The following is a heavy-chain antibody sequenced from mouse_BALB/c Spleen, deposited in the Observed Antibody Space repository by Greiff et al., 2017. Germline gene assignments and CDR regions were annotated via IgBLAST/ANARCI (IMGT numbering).Heavy chain of an antibody. CDR1: GYSFTGYF. Sequence: QVQLKESGPELVKPGASVKISCKASGYSFTGYFMNWVKQRPGQGLEWIGEINPSNGRTNYNEKFKSKATLTVDKSSSTAYMQLSSLTSEDSAVYYCARRGYDGRSLFAYWGQGTLVTVSA. J-gene: IGHJ3*01. V-gene: IGHV1S81*02. CDR3: ARRGYDGRSLFAY. CDR2: INPSNGRT. D-gene: IGHD2-2*01.